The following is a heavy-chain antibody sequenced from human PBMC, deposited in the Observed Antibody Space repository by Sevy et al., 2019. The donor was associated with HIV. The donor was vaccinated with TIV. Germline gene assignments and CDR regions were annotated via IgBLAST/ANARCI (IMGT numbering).Heavy chain of an antibody. CDR1: GFTSSNVW. CDR2: IESKSEGGTT. J-gene: IGHJ2*01. V-gene: IGHV3-15*04. CDR3: TTMMRLFGDPNFWYFDL. D-gene: IGHD2-21*01. Sequence: GGSLRLSCAASGFTSSNVWTSWVRQASGKGLEWVGRIESKSEGGTTDYAAPVKGRFSISRDESSDKAYLQMNSLKTEDTAVYYCTTMMRLFGDPNFWYFDLWGRGTLVTVSS.